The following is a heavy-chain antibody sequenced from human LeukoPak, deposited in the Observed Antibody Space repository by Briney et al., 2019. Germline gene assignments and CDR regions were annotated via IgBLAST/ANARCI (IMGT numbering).Heavy chain of an antibody. D-gene: IGHD3-10*01. Sequence: GGSLRLSCAASGFTFSRYPMHWVRQAPEKGLEYVSAISSNGDTTYYADSVKGRFTISRDNSKNTLYLQMGNLRLEDKAVYYCARVGGHYYDYWGQGTLVTVSS. J-gene: IGHJ4*02. CDR3: ARVGGHYYDY. V-gene: IGHV3-64*02. CDR2: ISSNGDTT. CDR1: GFTFSRYP.